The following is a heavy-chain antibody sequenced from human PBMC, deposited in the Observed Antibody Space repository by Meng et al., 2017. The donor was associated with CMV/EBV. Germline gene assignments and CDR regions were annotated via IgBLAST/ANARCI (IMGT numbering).Heavy chain of an antibody. J-gene: IGHJ4*02. Sequence: TVSCQGSGYSFTRYWIGRVRQMPGKGLEWMGIIYPGDSDTRYSQSFQGQVTISADKSISTAYLQWSSLKASDTAMYYCARRGYCSSTSCYTIDSWGQGTLVTVSS. CDR2: IYPGDSDT. V-gene: IGHV5-51*01. CDR1: GYSFTRYW. D-gene: IGHD2-2*02. CDR3: ARRGYCSSTSCYTIDS.